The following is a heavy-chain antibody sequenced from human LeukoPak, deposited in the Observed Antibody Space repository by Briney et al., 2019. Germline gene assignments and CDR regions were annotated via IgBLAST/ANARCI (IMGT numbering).Heavy chain of an antibody. CDR1: GFTFSTYS. V-gene: IGHV3-21*01. D-gene: IGHD3-22*01. J-gene: IGHJ4*02. CDR2: IKSSSSYI. CDR3: ARARTYYYDSSGAYYFDY. Sequence: GGSLRLSCAASGFTFSTYSMAWVRQAPGKGLEWVSSIKSSSSYIYYADSGKGRFAISRDDARKSLYLQMNSLRAEDTAVYYCARARTYYYDSSGAYYFDYWGQGTLVTVSS.